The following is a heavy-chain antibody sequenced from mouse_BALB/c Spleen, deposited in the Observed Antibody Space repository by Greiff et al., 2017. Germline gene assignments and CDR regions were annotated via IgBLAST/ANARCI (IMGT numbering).Heavy chain of an antibody. J-gene: IGHJ2*01. CDR2: ISYDGSN. V-gene: IGHV3-6*02. CDR3: AREGTGSYFDY. CDR1: GYSITSGYY. Sequence: EVQVVESGPGLVKPSQSLSLTCSVTGYSITSGYYWNWIRQFPGNKLEWMGYISYDGSNNYNPSLKNRISITRDTSKNQFFLKLNSVTTEDTATYYCAREGTGSYFDYWGQGTTLTVSS. D-gene: IGHD4-1*01.